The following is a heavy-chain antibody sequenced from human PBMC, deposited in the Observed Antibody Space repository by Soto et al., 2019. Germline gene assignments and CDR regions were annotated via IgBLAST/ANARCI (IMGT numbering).Heavy chain of an antibody. V-gene: IGHV4-34*01. Sequence: SETLSLTCAVYGGYFSGYYWSLIRQPPGKGLEYIGEINHSGNTNYNPSLKSRVTISVDTSKNQFSLKLNSVTAADTAVYYCARTRGVVSYYYYIDVWGKGTTVTVSS. D-gene: IGHD2-15*01. CDR1: GGYFSGYY. J-gene: IGHJ6*03. CDR2: INHSGNT. CDR3: ARTRGVVSYYYYIDV.